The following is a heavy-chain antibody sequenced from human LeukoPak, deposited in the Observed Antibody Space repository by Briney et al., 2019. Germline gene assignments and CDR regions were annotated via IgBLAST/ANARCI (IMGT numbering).Heavy chain of an antibody. CDR2: ISGYKGNT. CDR3: ARVRSAAMGRYYFDY. D-gene: IGHD2-2*01. J-gene: IGHJ4*02. CDR1: GYTFTTYG. Sequence: ASVKVSCKPSGYTFTTYGISWVRQAPGQGLEWMGWISGYKGNTKYAQKLQDRVTMTTDTSTSTAYMELRSLRSDDTAVYYCARVRSAAMGRYYFDYWGQGTLVTVSS. V-gene: IGHV1-18*01.